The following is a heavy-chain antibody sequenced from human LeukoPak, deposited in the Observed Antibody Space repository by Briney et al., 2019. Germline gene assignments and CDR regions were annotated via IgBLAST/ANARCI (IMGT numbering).Heavy chain of an antibody. CDR2: IYFSGST. D-gene: IGHD6-13*01. J-gene: IGHJ6*03. Sequence: SETLSLTCTVSGGSISSYYWSWIRQPPGEGLEWIGYIYFSGSTNYNPSLKSRVTISVDTSKNQFSLKLSSVTAADTAVYYCARTTEAHSWRTRYYDYYMDVWGKGTTVTVSS. CDR3: ARTTEAHSWRTRYYDYYMDV. CDR1: GGSISSYY. V-gene: IGHV4-59*01.